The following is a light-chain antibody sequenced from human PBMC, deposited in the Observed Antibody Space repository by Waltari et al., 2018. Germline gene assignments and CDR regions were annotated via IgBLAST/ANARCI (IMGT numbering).Light chain of an antibody. J-gene: IGLJ1*01. Sequence: QSALTQPASVSGSPGQSITSPCPGTRRDIGAYNFVSWYQLHPGKAPKLIIYGVTNRPSGVSTRFSGSKSGNTASLTISGLQADDEADYYCSSYTRSSSLYVFGGGTTVTV. CDR3: SSYTRSSSLYV. V-gene: IGLV2-14*01. CDR1: RRDIGAYNF. CDR2: GVT.